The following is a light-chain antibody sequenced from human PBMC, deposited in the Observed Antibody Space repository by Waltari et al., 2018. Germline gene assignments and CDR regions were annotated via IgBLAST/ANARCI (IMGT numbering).Light chain of an antibody. CDR3: QHYNEHPLT. CDR2: GAS. J-gene: IGKJ4*01. V-gene: IGKV3-15*01. CDR1: QSVSTN. Sequence: EIVMTQSPAPLSVSPGERATLSCRASQSVSTNLAWYQQKPGQAPRLLIFGASTRVTGIPARFSGSGSGTDFTLAISGLQSEDFALYYCQHYNEHPLTFGGGTKVEIK.